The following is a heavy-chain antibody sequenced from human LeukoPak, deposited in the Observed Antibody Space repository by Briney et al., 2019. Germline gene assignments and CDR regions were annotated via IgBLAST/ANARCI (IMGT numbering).Heavy chain of an antibody. J-gene: IGHJ5*02. V-gene: IGHV1-8*03. CDR2: MNPNSGNT. CDR1: GYTFTSYD. Sequence: ASVKVSCKASGYTFTSYDINWVRQATGRGLEWMGWMNPNSGNTGYAQKFQGRVTITRNTSISTAYMELSSLRSEDTAVYYCARVKFSVRGGPDWFDPWGQGTLVTVSS. D-gene: IGHD3-10*01. CDR3: ARVKFSVRGGPDWFDP.